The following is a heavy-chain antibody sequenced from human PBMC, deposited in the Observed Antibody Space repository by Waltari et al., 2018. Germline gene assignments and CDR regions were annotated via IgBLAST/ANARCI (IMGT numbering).Heavy chain of an antibody. CDR1: GFTFSSYS. CDR2: ISSSSSYI. Sequence: EVQLVESGGGLVKPGGSLRLSCAASGFTFSSYSMNWVRQAPGKGLAWVSSISSSSSYIYYADSVKGRFTISRDNAKNSLYLQMNSLRAEDTAVYYCARTSSGYVPNDYWGQGTLVTVSS. J-gene: IGHJ4*02. V-gene: IGHV3-21*01. D-gene: IGHD5-12*01. CDR3: ARTSSGYVPNDY.